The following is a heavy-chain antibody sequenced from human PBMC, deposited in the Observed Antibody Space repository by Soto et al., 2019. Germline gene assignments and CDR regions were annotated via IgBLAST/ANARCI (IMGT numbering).Heavy chain of an antibody. CDR2: IYHSGST. D-gene: IGHD3-16*02. Sequence: PSETLSLTYAVSSGSISSSNWWSWVRQTPGKGLEWIGEIYHSGSTNYNPSLKSRVTISVDKSKNQFSLKLSSVTAADTAVYYCARVKVEDDSIWGSYRTPYNGFDPCGQRTFLSVPS. CDR1: SGSISSSNW. J-gene: IGHJ5*02. CDR3: ARVKVEDDSIWGSYRTPYNGFDP. V-gene: IGHV4-4*02.